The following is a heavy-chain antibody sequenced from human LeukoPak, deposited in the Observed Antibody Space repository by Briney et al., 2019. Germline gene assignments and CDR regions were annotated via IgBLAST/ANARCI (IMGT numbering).Heavy chain of an antibody. CDR2: ISSSSSYI. V-gene: IGHV3-21*01. D-gene: IGHD3-22*01. CDR3: ASAGSCYYQHHFDY. CDR1: GFTFSTYA. J-gene: IGHJ4*02. Sequence: GGSLRLSCAASGFTFSTYAMNWVRQAPGKGLEWVSSISSSSSYIYYADSVKGRFTISRDNAKNSLYLQMNSLRAEDTAVYYCASAGSCYYQHHFDYWGQGTLVTVSS.